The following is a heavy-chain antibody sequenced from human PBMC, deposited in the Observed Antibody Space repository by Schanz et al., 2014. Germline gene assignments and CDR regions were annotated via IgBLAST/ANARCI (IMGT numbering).Heavy chain of an antibody. D-gene: IGHD6-13*01. V-gene: IGHV3-23*01. CDR1: GFTFTTHS. Sequence: EVQLLESGGGLVQPGGSLRLSCAASGFTFTTHSMTWVRQAPGKGLEWVSGISGSGGSTYYADSVKGRFTISRDNSKNILYLQMNSLRAEDTAVYYCARDQIMAAAGLVDYWGHGTLVTVSS. CDR2: ISGSGGST. J-gene: IGHJ4*01. CDR3: ARDQIMAAAGLVDY.